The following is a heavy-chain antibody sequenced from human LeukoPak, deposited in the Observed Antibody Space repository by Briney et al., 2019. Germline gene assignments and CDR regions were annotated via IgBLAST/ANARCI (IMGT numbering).Heavy chain of an antibody. CDR2: INTYNGNT. CDR3: ARAISSLGGWSEGNWFDP. J-gene: IGHJ5*02. V-gene: IGHV1-18*01. CDR1: AYTFSSYG. Sequence: ASVKVSCKASAYTFSSYGISWVRQAPGQGLEWMGWINTYNGNTNNAHNLQGRVTMTTDTSTSTAYMELRSLRSEDTAVYYCARAISSLGGWSEGNWFDPWGQGTLVTVSS. D-gene: IGHD6-19*01.